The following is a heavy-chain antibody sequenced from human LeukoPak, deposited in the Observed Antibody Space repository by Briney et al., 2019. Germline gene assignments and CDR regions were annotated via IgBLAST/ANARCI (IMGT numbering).Heavy chain of an antibody. V-gene: IGHV1-46*01. D-gene: IGHD6-6*01. CDR2: INPSGGST. CDR1: GYTFTSYD. CDR3: AREGIAARPYLDY. Sequence: ASVKVSCKASGYTFTSYDINWVRQAPGQGLEWMGIINPSGGSTSYAQKFQGRVTMTRDTSTSTVYMELSSLRSEDTAVYYCAREGIAARPYLDYWGQGTLVTVSS. J-gene: IGHJ4*02.